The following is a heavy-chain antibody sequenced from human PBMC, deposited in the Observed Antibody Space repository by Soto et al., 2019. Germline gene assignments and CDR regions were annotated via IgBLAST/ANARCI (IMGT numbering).Heavy chain of an antibody. J-gene: IGHJ4*02. V-gene: IGHV3-53*01. Sequence: EVQLVESGGGLIPPGGSLRLSCAASGFLVNSAYMTWVRQAPGKGLEWLSMINSDGSTLYAESVKGRFTISRDNSKNRLDLQMHSLGAEDTAMYYCARSGYSFAWGYWGQGTLVIVTS. CDR2: INSDGST. CDR1: GFLVNSAY. CDR3: ARSGYSFAWGY. D-gene: IGHD5-18*01.